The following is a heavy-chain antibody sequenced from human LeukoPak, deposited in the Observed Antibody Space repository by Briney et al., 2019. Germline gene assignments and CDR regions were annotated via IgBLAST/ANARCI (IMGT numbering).Heavy chain of an antibody. Sequence: GGSLRLSCAASEFTLSSYGMHWVRQAPGKGLEWVAVIWYDGNRKIYGDSVKGRFTVSRDNSKNTLYLQMNSLRAEDTAVYYCARGEYYYDSSGYPEYWGQGTLVTVSS. V-gene: IGHV3-33*03. J-gene: IGHJ4*02. CDR2: IWYDGNRK. CDR1: EFTLSSYG. D-gene: IGHD3-22*01. CDR3: ARGEYYYDSSGYPEY.